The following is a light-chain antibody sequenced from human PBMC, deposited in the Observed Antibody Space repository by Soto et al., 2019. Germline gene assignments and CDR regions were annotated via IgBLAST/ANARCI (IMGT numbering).Light chain of an antibody. Sequence: EIVMTQSPATLSVSPGERATLSCRASQSVSSNLAWYQQKPGQAPRLLIYGASTRATGIPARFSGSGSGTEFTLTISSLQSEDFAVHYCQQYNNWPPWTFGQGNKVDIK. CDR2: GAS. J-gene: IGKJ1*01. V-gene: IGKV3-15*01. CDR3: QQYNNWPPWT. CDR1: QSVSSN.